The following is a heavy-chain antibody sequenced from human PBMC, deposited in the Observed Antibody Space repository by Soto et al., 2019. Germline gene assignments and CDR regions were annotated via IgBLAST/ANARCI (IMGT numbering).Heavy chain of an antibody. CDR3: SSTHTVVTARADNWFDP. D-gene: IGHD2-21*02. J-gene: IGHJ5*02. Sequence: PGESLKISCKGSGYSFTSYWISWVRQMPGKGLEWMGRIDPSDSYTNYSPSFQGHVTISADKSISTAYLQWSSLKASDPAMYYVSSTHTVVTARADNWFDPWGQGTLVTVSS. V-gene: IGHV5-10-1*01. CDR1: GYSFTSYW. CDR2: IDPSDSYT.